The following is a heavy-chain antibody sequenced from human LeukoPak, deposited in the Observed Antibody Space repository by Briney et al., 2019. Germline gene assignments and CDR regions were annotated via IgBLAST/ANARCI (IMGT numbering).Heavy chain of an antibody. CDR2: FNPNYGGA. CDR3: ARGLFTLVQEEINHYCYYMDV. CDR1: GSNFIDNH. Sequence: ASVKVCCKASGSNFIDNHIYWVRHAPGQGFEWMGWFNPNYGGANYAQKFQGRITMTTDTSTSTAYMELDRLKSDDTAVYYCARGLFTLVQEEINHYCYYMDVWGTGTTVTVSS. J-gene: IGHJ6*03. V-gene: IGHV1-2*02. D-gene: IGHD3-10*01.